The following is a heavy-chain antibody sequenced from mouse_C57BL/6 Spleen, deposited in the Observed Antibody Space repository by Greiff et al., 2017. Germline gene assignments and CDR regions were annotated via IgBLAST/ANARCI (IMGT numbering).Heavy chain of an antibody. J-gene: IGHJ3*01. CDR1: GYTFTSYW. V-gene: IGHV1-69*01. D-gene: IGHD2-4*01. CDR3: AGDYDGPFAY. Sequence: QVQLQQPGAELVMPGASVKLSCKASGYTFTSYWMHWVKQRPGQGLEWIGEIDPSDSYTNYNQKFKGKSTLTVDKSSSTAYMQLSSLTSEDSAVYYCAGDYDGPFAYWGQGTLVTVSA. CDR2: IDPSDSYT.